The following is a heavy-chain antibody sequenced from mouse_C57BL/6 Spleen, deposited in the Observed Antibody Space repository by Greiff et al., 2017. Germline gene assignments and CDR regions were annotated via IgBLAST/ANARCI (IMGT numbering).Heavy chain of an antibody. J-gene: IGHJ3*01. CDR1: GYAFSSYW. Sequence: VQLQQSGAELVKPGASVKISCKASGYAFSSYWMNWAKQRPGKGLEWIGQIYPGDGDTNYNGKFKGKATLTADKSSSTAYMQLSSLTSEDSAVYFCARLGGRGFAYWGQGTLVTVSA. D-gene: IGHD3-3*01. V-gene: IGHV1-80*01. CDR3: ARLGGRGFAY. CDR2: IYPGDGDT.